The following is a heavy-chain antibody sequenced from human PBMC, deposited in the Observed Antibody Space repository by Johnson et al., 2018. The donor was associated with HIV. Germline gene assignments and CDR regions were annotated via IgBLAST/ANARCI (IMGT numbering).Heavy chain of an antibody. V-gene: IGHV3-30*18. CDR2: ISYDGNNK. CDR3: AKDMRISSTGAFDI. D-gene: IGHD3-16*01. CDR1: GFTFSSYG. J-gene: IGHJ3*02. Sequence: QMLLVESVGGVVQPGRSLRLSCAASGFTFSSYGMHWVRQAPGKGLELVAVISYDGNNKYYADSVKGRFTISRDNSKSMLHLQMNSLRAEDTALYYCAKDMRISSTGAFDIWGQGTMVTVSS.